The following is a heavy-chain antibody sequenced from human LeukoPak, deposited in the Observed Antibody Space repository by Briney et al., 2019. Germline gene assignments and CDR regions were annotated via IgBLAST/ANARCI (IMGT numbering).Heavy chain of an antibody. CDR3: AREVEDVRWLRLYNWFDP. Sequence: GGSLRLSCAASGFTFDDYAMHWVRQAPGKGLEWVSGISWNSGSIGYADSVKGRFTISRDNSKNTLYLQMISLRAEDTAVYYCAREVEDVRWLRLYNWFDPWGQGTLVTVSS. D-gene: IGHD5-12*01. CDR2: ISWNSGSI. V-gene: IGHV3-9*01. CDR1: GFTFDDYA. J-gene: IGHJ5*02.